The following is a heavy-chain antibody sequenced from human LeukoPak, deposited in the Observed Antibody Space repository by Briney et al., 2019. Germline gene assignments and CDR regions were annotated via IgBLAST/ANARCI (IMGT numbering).Heavy chain of an antibody. Sequence: SVKVSCKASGGTFSSYAISWVRQAPGQGLECMGRIIPILGIANYAQKFQGRVTITADKSTSTAYMELSSLRSEDTAVYYCARYSYGYNAPFDYWGQGTLVTVSS. J-gene: IGHJ4*02. D-gene: IGHD5-18*01. V-gene: IGHV1-69*04. CDR3: ARYSYGYNAPFDY. CDR2: IIPILGIA. CDR1: GGTFSSYA.